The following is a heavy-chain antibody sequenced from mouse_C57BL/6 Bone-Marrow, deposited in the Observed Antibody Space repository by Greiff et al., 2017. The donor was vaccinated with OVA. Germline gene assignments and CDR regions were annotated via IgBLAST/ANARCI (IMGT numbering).Heavy chain of an antibody. V-gene: IGHV5-12*01. CDR1: GFTFSDYY. CDR2: ISNGGGST. CDR3: ARQGGDYGGFDY. Sequence: EVQGVESGGGLVQPGGSLKLSCAASGFTFSDYYMYWVRQTPEKRLEWVAYISNGGGSTYYPDTVKGRFTISRDNAKNTLYLQMSRLKSEDTAMYYWARQGGDYGGFDYWGQGTTLTVSS. D-gene: IGHD2-4*01. J-gene: IGHJ2*01.